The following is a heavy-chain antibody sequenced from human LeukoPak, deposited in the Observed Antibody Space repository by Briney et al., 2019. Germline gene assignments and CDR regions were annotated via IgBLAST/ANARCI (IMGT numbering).Heavy chain of an antibody. CDR3: ARDLQGSYYAFDI. V-gene: IGHV4-59*01. D-gene: IGHD1-26*01. J-gene: IGHJ3*02. Sequence: SETLSLTCTVSGGSISSYYWSWIRQPPGKGLEWIGYIYYSGSTNYNPSLKSRVTISVDTSKNQFSLKLSSVTAADTAVYYCARDLQGSYYAFDIWGQGIMVTVSS. CDR2: IYYSGST. CDR1: GGSISSYY.